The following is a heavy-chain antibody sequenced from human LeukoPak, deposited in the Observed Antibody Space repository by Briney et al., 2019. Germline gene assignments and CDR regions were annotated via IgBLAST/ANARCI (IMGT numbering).Heavy chain of an antibody. CDR1: GYSLTSYW. CDR2: IYPGDSDT. Sequence: GESLKISSKGSGYSLTSYWIGWVRQMTGKGLEWMEIIYPGDSDTRYSPSFQGQVTISADKSISTAYLQWSSLKASDTAMYYCARLKDWNYEGVTGYFDYWGQGTLVTVSS. CDR3: ARLKDWNYEGVTGYFDY. D-gene: IGHD1-7*01. V-gene: IGHV5-51*01. J-gene: IGHJ4*02.